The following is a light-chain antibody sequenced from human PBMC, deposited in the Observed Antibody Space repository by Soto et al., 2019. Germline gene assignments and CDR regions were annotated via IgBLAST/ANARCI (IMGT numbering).Light chain of an antibody. V-gene: IGKV3-20*01. CDR1: QSVSSSY. CDR3: QQYGSSPPLT. Sequence: TQSPGTLSLSPGERATLSCRASQSVSSSYLGWYQQKPGQAPRLLIYGASNRATGIPDRFSGSGSGTEFTLTISRLEPEDFAVYYCQQYGSSPPLTFGGGTKVDIK. J-gene: IGKJ4*01. CDR2: GAS.